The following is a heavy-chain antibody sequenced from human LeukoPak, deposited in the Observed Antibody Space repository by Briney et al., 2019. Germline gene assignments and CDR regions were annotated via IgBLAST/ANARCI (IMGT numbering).Heavy chain of an antibody. J-gene: IGHJ4*02. Sequence: SETLSLTCAVSGDSISSGNWWSWIRQPPGKGLEWLGETLHSGDTVYNPPLKSRITISVDNSKNQFSLKLTSVTAADTAVYFCTRNGDSSSVVDWGQGTLVTVSS. CDR3: TRNGDSSSVVD. CDR1: GDSISSGNW. D-gene: IGHD2-15*01. CDR2: TLHSGDT. V-gene: IGHV4-4*02.